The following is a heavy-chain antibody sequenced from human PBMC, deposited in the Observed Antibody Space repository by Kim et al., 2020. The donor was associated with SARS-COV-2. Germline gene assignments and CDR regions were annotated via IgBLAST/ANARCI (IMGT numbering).Heavy chain of an antibody. CDR3: ARGRYYDFWSGFDP. CDR1: GGSISSGGYS. V-gene: IGHV4-30-2*01. J-gene: IGHJ5*02. Sequence: SETLSLTCAVSGGSISSGGYSWSWIRQPPGKGLEWIGYIYHSGSTYYNPSLKSRVTISVDRSKNQFSLKLSSVTAADTAVYYCARGRYYDFWSGFDPWGQGTLVTVSS. D-gene: IGHD3-3*01. CDR2: IYHSGST.